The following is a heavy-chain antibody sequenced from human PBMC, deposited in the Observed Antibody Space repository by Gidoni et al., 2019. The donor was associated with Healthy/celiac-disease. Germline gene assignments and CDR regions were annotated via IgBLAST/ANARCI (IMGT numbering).Heavy chain of an antibody. CDR3: ARDRLPTVVTHFDY. D-gene: IGHD4-17*01. J-gene: IGHJ4*02. Sequence: EVQLVESGGGLVQPVGSLRLSCVASGFPFSSYNMNWVRQAPGKGLEWVSYISSSSSPIYYADSVKGRFTISRDNAKNSLYLQMNSLRDDDTAVYYCARDRLPTVVTHFDYWGQGTLVTVSS. CDR1: GFPFSSYN. V-gene: IGHV3-48*02. CDR2: ISSSSSPI.